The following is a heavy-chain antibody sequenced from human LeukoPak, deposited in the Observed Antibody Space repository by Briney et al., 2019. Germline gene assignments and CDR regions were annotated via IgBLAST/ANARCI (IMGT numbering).Heavy chain of an antibody. CDR1: GYIFINFA. CDR2: VNAGNDDT. J-gene: IGHJ6*02. CDR3: ARDWSAIGGGGTDV. V-gene: IGHV1-3*01. Sequence: ASVKVSCKASGYIFINFAMHWVRQAPGQRLEWVGWVNAGNDDTKYSQKFQGRVTITRDTSASTVYMELSSLRSEDTAVYYCARDWSAIGGGGTDVWGQGTTVTVSS. D-gene: IGHD4-23*01.